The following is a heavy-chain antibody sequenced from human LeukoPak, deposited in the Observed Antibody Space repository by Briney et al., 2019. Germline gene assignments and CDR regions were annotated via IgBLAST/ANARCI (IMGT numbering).Heavy chain of an antibody. D-gene: IGHD2-2*01. Sequence: ASVTVSCTASGGTFSSYAISWVRQAPGQGLEWMGGIIPIFGTANYAQKFQGRVTITTDESTSTAYMELSSLRSEDTAVYYCARVPAAMYHYYYYMDVWGKGTTVTVSS. CDR2: IIPIFGTA. CDR1: GGTFSSYA. J-gene: IGHJ6*03. CDR3: ARVPAAMYHYYYYMDV. V-gene: IGHV1-69*05.